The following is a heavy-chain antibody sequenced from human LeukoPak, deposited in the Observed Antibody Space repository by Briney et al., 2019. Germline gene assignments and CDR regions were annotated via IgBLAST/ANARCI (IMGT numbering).Heavy chain of an antibody. CDR2: IYYSGST. V-gene: IGHV4-39*01. J-gene: IGHJ4*02. D-gene: IGHD2-2*01. CDR1: GGSISSSSYY. Sequence: SETLSLTCTVSGGSISSSSYYWGWIRQPPGKGLEWIGSIYYSGSTYYNPSLKSRVTISVDTSKNQFSLKLSSVTAADTAVYYCAVNLPTRDYWGQGTLVTVSS. CDR3: AVNLPTRDY.